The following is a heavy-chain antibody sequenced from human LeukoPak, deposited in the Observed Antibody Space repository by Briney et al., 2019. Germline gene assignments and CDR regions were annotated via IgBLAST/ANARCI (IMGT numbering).Heavy chain of an antibody. CDR1: GYRFTNYW. CDR2: IYPADSDI. J-gene: IGHJ5*02. Sequence: GESLKISCKDSGYRFTNYWIGWVRQMPGKGLEWMGIIYPADSDIRYSPSFQGQVTISADKSISTAYLQWSSLKASDTAIYYCARQEYCSGGSCYTWFDPWGQGTLVIVSS. CDR3: ARQEYCSGGSCYTWFDP. D-gene: IGHD2-15*01. V-gene: IGHV5-51*01.